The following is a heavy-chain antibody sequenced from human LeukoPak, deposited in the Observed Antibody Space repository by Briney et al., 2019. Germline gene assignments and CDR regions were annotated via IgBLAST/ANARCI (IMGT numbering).Heavy chain of an antibody. V-gene: IGHV3-30*02. CDR1: GFTFSSYG. Sequence: QTGGSLRLSCAASGFTFSSYGMHWVRQAPGKGLEWVAFIRYDGSNKYYADSVKGRFTISRDNSKNTLYLQMNSLRAEDTAVYYCAKTHGSGSYTRIDYYYYMDVWGKGTTVTISS. CDR3: AKTHGSGSYTRIDYYYYMDV. J-gene: IGHJ6*03. D-gene: IGHD3-10*01. CDR2: IRYDGSNK.